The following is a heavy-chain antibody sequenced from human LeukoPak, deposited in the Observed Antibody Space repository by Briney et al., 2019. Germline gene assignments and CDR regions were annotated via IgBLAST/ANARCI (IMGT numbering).Heavy chain of an antibody. J-gene: IGHJ4*02. CDR3: ARDPQLWLPTDYFDY. CDR2: IKQDGSEK. CDR1: GFTFSSYW. D-gene: IGHD5-18*01. V-gene: IGHV3-7*01. Sequence: GGSLRLSCAASGFTFSSYWMSWVRQAPGKGLERVANIKQDGSEKYYVDSVKGRFTISRDNAKNSLYLQMNSLRAEDTAVYYCARDPQLWLPTDYFDYWGQGTLVTVSS.